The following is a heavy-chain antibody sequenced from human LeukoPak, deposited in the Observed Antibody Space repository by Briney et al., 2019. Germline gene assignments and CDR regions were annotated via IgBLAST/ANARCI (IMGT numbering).Heavy chain of an antibody. J-gene: IGHJ3*02. V-gene: IGHV3-66*01. Sequence: GGSLRLSCAASGFTVSSNYMSWVRQAPGKGLEGVSVIYSGGSTYYADSVKGRFTISRDNSKNTLYLQMNSLRAEDTAVYYCATRGYCSGGSCYQSLAFDIWGQGTMVTVSS. D-gene: IGHD2-15*01. CDR3: ATRGYCSGGSCYQSLAFDI. CDR2: IYSGGST. CDR1: GFTVSSNY.